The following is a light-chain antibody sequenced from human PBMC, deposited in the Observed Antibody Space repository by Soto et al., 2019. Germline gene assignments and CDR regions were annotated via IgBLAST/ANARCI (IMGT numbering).Light chain of an antibody. Sequence: QSALTQPASVSGSPGQSITISCTGTSSDVGGYNYVSWYQQHPGKAPKLMIYEVSNRPSGVSNRFSGSKSGNTASLTISGIQAEDEADYYCRSYPSSSAYVFGTGTKVTVL. J-gene: IGLJ1*01. CDR1: SSDVGGYNY. V-gene: IGLV2-14*01. CDR3: RSYPSSSAYV. CDR2: EVS.